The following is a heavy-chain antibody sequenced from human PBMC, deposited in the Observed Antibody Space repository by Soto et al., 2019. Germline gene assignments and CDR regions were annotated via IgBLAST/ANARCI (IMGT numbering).Heavy chain of an antibody. CDR1: GGSIRSYY. Sequence: ETLYISCTVSGGSIRSYYWSWIRQPPGKGLEWIGYIYYSGSTNYNPSLKSRVTISVDTSKNQFSLKLSSVTAADTAVYYCARDRGWYYYDSSGYYSYAFDIWGQATMVTVSS. J-gene: IGHJ3*02. CDR2: IYYSGST. V-gene: IGHV4-59*01. CDR3: ARDRGWYYYDSSGYYSYAFDI. D-gene: IGHD3-22*01.